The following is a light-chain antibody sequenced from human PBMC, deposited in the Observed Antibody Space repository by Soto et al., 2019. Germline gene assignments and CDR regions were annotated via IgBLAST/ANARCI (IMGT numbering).Light chain of an antibody. J-gene: IGKJ2*01. CDR1: QSVSSN. CDR2: GAS. Sequence: EIVMTQSPATLSVSPGERATLSCRASQSVSSNLAWHQQKPGQAPRLLIYGASTRATGIPARFSGSGSGTEFTLTISSLQAEDFAVYYCQQYNNWPPVTFGQGTKLEIK. CDR3: QQYNNWPPVT. V-gene: IGKV3-15*01.